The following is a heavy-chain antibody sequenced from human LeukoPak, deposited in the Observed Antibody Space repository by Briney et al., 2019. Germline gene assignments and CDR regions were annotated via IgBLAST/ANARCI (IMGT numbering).Heavy chain of an antibody. CDR2: FDPEDGET. CDR1: GGTFSSYA. J-gene: IGHJ6*02. Sequence: GASVKVSCKASGGTFSSYAISWVRQAPGKGLEWMGGFDPEDGETIYAQKFQGRVTMTEDTSTDTAYMELSSLRSEDTAVYYCATGPPDRYYYYGMDVWGQGTTVTVSS. V-gene: IGHV1-24*01. CDR3: ATGPPDRYYYYGMDV.